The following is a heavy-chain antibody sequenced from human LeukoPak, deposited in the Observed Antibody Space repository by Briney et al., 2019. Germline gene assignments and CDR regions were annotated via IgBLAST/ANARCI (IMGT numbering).Heavy chain of an antibody. V-gene: IGHV1-2*02. CDR1: GYTFTGDY. J-gene: IGHJ3*02. D-gene: IGHD2-2*01. Sequence: ASVKVSFKASGYTFTGDYMHWVRQAPGQGPEWMGWINLNSGGTNYAQKFQGRVTMTRDTSISTAYMELSRLRSDDTAVYYCARDPDCSSTSCPVTDAFDIWGQGTMVTVLS. CDR2: INLNSGGT. CDR3: ARDPDCSSTSCPVTDAFDI.